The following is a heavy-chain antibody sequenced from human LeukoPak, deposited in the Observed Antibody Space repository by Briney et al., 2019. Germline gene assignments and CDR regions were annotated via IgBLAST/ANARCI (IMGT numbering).Heavy chain of an antibody. J-gene: IGHJ4*02. CDR1: GYTFTGYY. D-gene: IGHD6-13*01. Sequence: GASVKVSCRASGYTFTGYYIHWVRQAPGQGLEWMGWINPNSGGTNYAQRFQGRVTMTRDTSIITAYMELSRLESDDTAVYYCARDPSAAAGEWGQGTLVTVSS. CDR3: ARDPSAAAGE. V-gene: IGHV1-2*02. CDR2: INPNSGGT.